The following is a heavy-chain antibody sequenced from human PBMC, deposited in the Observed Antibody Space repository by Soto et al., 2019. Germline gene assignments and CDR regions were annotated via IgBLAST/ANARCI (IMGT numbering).Heavy chain of an antibody. Sequence: GGSLRLSCAASGFTFSSYGMHWVRQAPGKGLEWVAVISYDGSNKYYADSVKGRFTISRDNSKNTLYLQMNSLRAEDTAVYYCAGEKWEPSYYFDYRGQGTLVTVSS. D-gene: IGHD1-26*01. J-gene: IGHJ4*02. V-gene: IGHV3-30*03. CDR1: GFTFSSYG. CDR2: ISYDGSNK. CDR3: AGEKWEPSYYFDY.